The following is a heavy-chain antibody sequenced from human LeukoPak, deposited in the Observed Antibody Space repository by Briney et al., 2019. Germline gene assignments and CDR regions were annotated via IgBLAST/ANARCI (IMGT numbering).Heavy chain of an antibody. CDR1: GYTFTSYA. CDR3: ARSYSSSWPYYYYYGMDV. CDR2: INAGNGNT. Sequence: ASVKVSCKASGYTFTSYAMHWVRQAPGQRLEWMGWINAGNGNTKYSQKFQGRVTITRDTSASTAYMELSSLRSEDTAVYYCARSYSSSWPYYYYYGMDVRGQGTTVTVSS. D-gene: IGHD6-13*01. J-gene: IGHJ6*02. V-gene: IGHV1-3*01.